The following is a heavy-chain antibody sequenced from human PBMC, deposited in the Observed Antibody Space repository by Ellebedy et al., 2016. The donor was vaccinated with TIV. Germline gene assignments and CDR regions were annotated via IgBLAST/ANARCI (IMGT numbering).Heavy chain of an antibody. V-gene: IGHV3-7*01. CDR2: IKDDGRDK. D-gene: IGHD1-1*01. Sequence: GESLKISCATSGFTFRNYWMTWVRQAPGKGLEWVAYIKDDGRDKYYVDSVKGRFTISRDSAKNSLYLQMNSLRAEDTAIYYCARDPGRGFDIWGQGTMVTVSS. CDR3: ARDPGRGFDI. CDR1: GFTFRNYW. J-gene: IGHJ3*02.